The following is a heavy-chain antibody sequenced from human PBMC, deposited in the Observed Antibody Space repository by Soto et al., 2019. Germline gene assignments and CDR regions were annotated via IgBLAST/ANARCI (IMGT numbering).Heavy chain of an antibody. D-gene: IGHD2-15*01. Sequence: QVQLQESGPGLVKPSETLSLTCTVSGGSISSYYWSWIRQPPGKGLEWIGYIYYSGSTNYNPSLTRRVTSSVDTSKNQFSPTLSSVTAAYPSVYYCARRYGGTFDYWGQGTLVTVSS. CDR1: GGSISSYY. CDR2: IYYSGST. J-gene: IGHJ4*02. CDR3: ARRYGGTFDY. V-gene: IGHV4-59*08.